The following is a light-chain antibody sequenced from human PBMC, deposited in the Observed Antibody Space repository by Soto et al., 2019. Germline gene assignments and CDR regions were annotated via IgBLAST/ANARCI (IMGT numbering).Light chain of an antibody. Sequence: DIPMTQSPSFLSASVGDRVTITCRASQGIRNSLAWYQHKPGKVPKLLIYAASTLYSGVSSRFSGSGSGTEFTLTIGSLQPEDVAVYYCQKHSSVPFTFSGGTKVEIK. CDR3: QKHSSVPFT. V-gene: IGKV1-27*01. J-gene: IGKJ4*01. CDR2: AAS. CDR1: QGIRNS.